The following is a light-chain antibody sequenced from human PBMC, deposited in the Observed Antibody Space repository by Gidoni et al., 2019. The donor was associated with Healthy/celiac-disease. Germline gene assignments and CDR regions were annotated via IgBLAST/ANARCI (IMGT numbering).Light chain of an antibody. CDR1: KSVLYSSNNKNY. J-gene: IGKJ2*03. Sequence: DIVMTQSQDSLAVSLGERATINCKYSKSVLYSSNNKNYLAWYQQKQGQHPKLLIYWASTRESVVPYRFSGSGSGTDFTLTISTLQAEDVAVYYCQQYYTTPLSFGQGTKLEIK. CDR2: WAS. V-gene: IGKV4-1*01. CDR3: QQYYTTPLS.